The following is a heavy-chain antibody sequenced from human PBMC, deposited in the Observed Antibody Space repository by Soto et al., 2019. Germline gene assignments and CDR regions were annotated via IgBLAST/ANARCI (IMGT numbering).Heavy chain of an antibody. CDR1: GYTFTDYD. D-gene: IGHD6-19*01. Sequence: GASVKVSCKASGYTFTDYDMHWVRQAPGQGLEWMGWINPNSGGTNYAQKFQGWVTMTRDTSISTAYMELSRLRSDDTAVYYCAIFTGYSNGYDLDAFDIWGQGTMVTVSS. J-gene: IGHJ3*02. CDR3: AIFTGYSNGYDLDAFDI. V-gene: IGHV1-2*04. CDR2: INPNSGGT.